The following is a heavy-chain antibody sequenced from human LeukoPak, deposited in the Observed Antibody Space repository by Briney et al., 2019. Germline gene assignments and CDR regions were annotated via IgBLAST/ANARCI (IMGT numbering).Heavy chain of an antibody. CDR1: GYTFTSYD. CDR3: VRSFPRYNTVAGTGGGS. D-gene: IGHD6-19*01. CDR2: MNPNRGDT. V-gene: IGHV1-8*01. J-gene: IGHJ5*02. Sequence: ASVKVSCKASGYTFTSYDIHWVRQATGQGLEWMGRMNPNRGDTDYAQKFRGRVTMTRDTSISTAYMELSSLRSEDTAMYYCVRSFPRYNTVAGTGGGSWGQGTLVTVSS.